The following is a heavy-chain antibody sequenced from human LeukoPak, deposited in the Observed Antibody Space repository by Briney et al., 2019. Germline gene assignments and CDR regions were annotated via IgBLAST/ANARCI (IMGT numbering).Heavy chain of an antibody. CDR2: IQGDGSNT. Sequence: GGSLRLSCAASGFTFSKNWMHWVRQAPGKGLVWVSRIQGDGSNTNYADSVKGRFSISRDNAKNTVYLQMNSLRAEDTGIYYCARGTSAGGPISPFDFWGQGTVVTVSS. D-gene: IGHD5-12*01. CDR3: ARGTSAGGPISPFDF. V-gene: IGHV3-74*01. J-gene: IGHJ4*02. CDR1: GFTFSKNW.